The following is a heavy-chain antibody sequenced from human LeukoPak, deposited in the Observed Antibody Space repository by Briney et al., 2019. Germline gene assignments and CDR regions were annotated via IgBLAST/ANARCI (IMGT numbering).Heavy chain of an antibody. CDR3: ARASWNWWFDP. D-gene: IGHD1-7*01. Sequence: PSETLSLTCAVYGGSFSGYYWSWIRQPPGKGLEWIGEINHSGSTNYNPSLKSRVTISVDTSKNQFSLKLSSVTAADTAVYYCARASWNWWFDPWGQGTLVTVSS. V-gene: IGHV4-34*01. J-gene: IGHJ5*02. CDR1: GGSFSGYY. CDR2: INHSGST.